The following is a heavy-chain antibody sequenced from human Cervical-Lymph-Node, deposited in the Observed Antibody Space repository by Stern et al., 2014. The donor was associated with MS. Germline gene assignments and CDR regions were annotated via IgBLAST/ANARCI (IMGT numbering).Heavy chain of an antibody. Sequence: EVQLEESGGGLVKPGGSLRLSCAAAGFTFSSYSMNWVRQAPGKGLEWVSSISSRRSYVYHADSVKGRFTISRVNAKTPLYLQMNSLRAEDTAVYYCARALKEAAAGTDAFDIWGQGTMVTVSS. J-gene: IGHJ3*02. CDR2: ISSRRSYV. V-gene: IGHV3-21*01. CDR1: GFTFSSYS. CDR3: ARALKEAAAGTDAFDI. D-gene: IGHD6-13*01.